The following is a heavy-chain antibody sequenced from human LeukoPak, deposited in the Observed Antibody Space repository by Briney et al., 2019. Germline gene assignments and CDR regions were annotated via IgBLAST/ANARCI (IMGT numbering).Heavy chain of an antibody. CDR3: VSSQGSIIVLSASAQGYYYYMDV. CDR2: IIPIFGTA. D-gene: IGHD2-2*01. Sequence: SVKVSCKASGGTLSGYAISWVRQAPGQGLEWMGGIIPIFGTANYAQNLQGRVTITADESTSTAYMELSGLRSEDTAVYYCVSSQGSIIVLSASAQGYYYYMDVWGTGTTVTVSS. CDR1: GGTLSGYA. J-gene: IGHJ6*03. V-gene: IGHV1-69*13.